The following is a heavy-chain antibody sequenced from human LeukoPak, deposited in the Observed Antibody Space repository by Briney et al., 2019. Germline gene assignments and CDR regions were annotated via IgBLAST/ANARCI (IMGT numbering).Heavy chain of an antibody. CDR2: IYSGGST. V-gene: IGHV3-53*01. CDR1: GFTFSSYA. J-gene: IGHJ4*02. CDR3: ARAGGTRENYFDY. Sequence: AGGSLRLSCAASGFTFSSYAMHWVRQAPGKGLEWVSVIYSGGSTYYADSVKGRFTISRDNSKNTLYLQMNSLRAEDTAVYYCARAGGTRENYFDYWGQGTLVTVSS. D-gene: IGHD1-26*01.